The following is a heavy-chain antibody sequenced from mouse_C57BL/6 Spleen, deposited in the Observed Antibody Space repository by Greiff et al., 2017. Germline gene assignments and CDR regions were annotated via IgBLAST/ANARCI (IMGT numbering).Heavy chain of an antibody. Sequence: EVQLQQSGPVLVKPGASVKMSCKASGYTFTDYYMNWVKQSHGKSLEWIGVINPYNGGTSYNQKFKGKATLTVDKSSSTAYMELNSLTSEDSAVYYCARRDYYGSSYQYFDVWGTGTTVTVSS. CDR3: ARRDYYGSSYQYFDV. D-gene: IGHD1-1*01. CDR2: INPYNGGT. CDR1: GYTFTDYY. J-gene: IGHJ1*03. V-gene: IGHV1-19*01.